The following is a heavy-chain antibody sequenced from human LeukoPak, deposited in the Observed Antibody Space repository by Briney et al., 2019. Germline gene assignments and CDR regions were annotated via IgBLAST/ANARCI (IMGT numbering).Heavy chain of an antibody. J-gene: IGHJ4*02. CDR1: GYTFTGYY. CDR3: ARDVSDIVVVVAAY. V-gene: IGHV1-2*02. Sequence: GASVKVSCKASGYTFTGYYMHWVRQAPGQGLEWMGWINPNSGGTNYAKKFQGRATMTRDTSISAAYMELSRLRSDDTAVYYCARDVSDIVVVVAAYWGQGTLVTVSS. D-gene: IGHD2-15*01. CDR2: INPNSGGT.